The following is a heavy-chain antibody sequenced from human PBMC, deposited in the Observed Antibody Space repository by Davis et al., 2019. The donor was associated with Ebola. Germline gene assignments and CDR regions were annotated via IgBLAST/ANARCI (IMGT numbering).Heavy chain of an antibody. V-gene: IGHV3-20*04. CDR3: ARCGYTYWYFDL. CDR1: GFTFSSYW. D-gene: IGHD5-12*01. J-gene: IGHJ2*01. Sequence: GESLKISCAASGFTFSSYWMHWVRQAPGKGLVWVSGINWNGGSTDYADSVKGRFTISRDNAKNSLYLQMNSLRAEDTALYYCARCGYTYWYFDLWGRGTLVTVSS. CDR2: INWNGGST.